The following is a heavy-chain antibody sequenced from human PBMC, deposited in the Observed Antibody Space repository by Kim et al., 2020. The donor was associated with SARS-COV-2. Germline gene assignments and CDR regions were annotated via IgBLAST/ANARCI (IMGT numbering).Heavy chain of an antibody. CDR3: ARHGFGLGYYGMDV. V-gene: IGHV5-51*01. J-gene: IGHJ6*02. D-gene: IGHD3-10*01. Sequence: SPTFQGQVTISADKSISTAYLQWRSLKASDTAMYYCARHGFGLGYYGMDVWGQGTTVTVSS.